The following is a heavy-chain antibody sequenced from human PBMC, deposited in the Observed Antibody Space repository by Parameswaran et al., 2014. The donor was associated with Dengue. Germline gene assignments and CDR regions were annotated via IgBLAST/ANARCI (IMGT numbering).Heavy chain of an antibody. J-gene: IGHJ6*02. D-gene: IGHD5-18*01. Sequence: WVRQAPGQGLEWMGIINPSGGSTSYAQKFQGRVTMTRDTSTSTVYMELSSLRSEDTAVYYCARDRHRSGYSYGHRNDYYYYYGMDVWGQGTTVTVSS. V-gene: IGHV1-46*01. CDR3: ARDRHRSGYSYGHRNDYYYYYGMDV. CDR2: INPSGGST.